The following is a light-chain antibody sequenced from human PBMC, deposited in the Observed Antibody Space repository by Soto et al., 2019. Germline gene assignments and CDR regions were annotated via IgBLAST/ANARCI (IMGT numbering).Light chain of an antibody. CDR2: AAS. J-gene: IGKJ5*01. Sequence: DIQMTQSPAFLYASVGDRVTTTCRASQGISSWLAWYQKKPGKAPNLLIYAASSLQSGVPSRFSGSESGTDFTLTISSLQPEDCAIYFCQQANSLPITFGQGTGLEI. CDR1: QGISSW. V-gene: IGKV1-12*01. CDR3: QQANSLPIT.